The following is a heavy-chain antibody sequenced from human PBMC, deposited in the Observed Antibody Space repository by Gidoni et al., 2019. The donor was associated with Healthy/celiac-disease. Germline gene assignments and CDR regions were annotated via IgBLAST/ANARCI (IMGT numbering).Heavy chain of an antibody. Sequence: EVPLLGSGGGLVQPGGSLRLSCAAYGFTFIRYAMSWCRQAPGKGLEWVAAIRVSGGRTYYADSVKGRFTIARENSKKTLYLKMNSLRAEDTAVYYCAKGGYSGYDVGYFDLWGRGTLVTVSS. J-gene: IGHJ2*01. D-gene: IGHD5-12*01. CDR3: AKGGYSGYDVGYFDL. CDR1: GFTFIRYA. CDR2: IRVSGGRT. V-gene: IGHV3-23*01.